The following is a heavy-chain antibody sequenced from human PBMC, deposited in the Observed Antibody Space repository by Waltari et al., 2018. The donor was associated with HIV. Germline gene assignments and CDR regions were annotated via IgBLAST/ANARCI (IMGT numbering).Heavy chain of an antibody. CDR3: ARRLYDLYYFDY. CDR1: GYSLTSYW. Sequence: EVQLVQSGAEVKKPGESLKISGKGSGYSLTSYWIGWVRQMPGKGLEWVGIIYLDDSDTRYSPSFQGQVTITADKSISTAYLQWSSLKASDTAMYYCARRLYDLYYFDYWGQGTLVTVSS. V-gene: IGHV5-51*01. D-gene: IGHD3-3*01. CDR2: IYLDDSDT. J-gene: IGHJ4*02.